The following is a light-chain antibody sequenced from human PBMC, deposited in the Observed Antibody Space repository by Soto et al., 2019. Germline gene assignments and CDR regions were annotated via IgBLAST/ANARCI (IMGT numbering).Light chain of an antibody. CDR2: KIS. Sequence: DVVMTQTPLSSPVTLGQPASISCRSSQSLLHSDGNTYFTWLQQRPGQPPRVLIYKISNRFSGVPDRVSGSGAGTDFTLAISRVEAEDVGIYYCMQATHLPHTFGQGTKVEIK. J-gene: IGKJ1*01. CDR3: MQATHLPHT. V-gene: IGKV2-24*01. CDR1: QSLLHSDGNTY.